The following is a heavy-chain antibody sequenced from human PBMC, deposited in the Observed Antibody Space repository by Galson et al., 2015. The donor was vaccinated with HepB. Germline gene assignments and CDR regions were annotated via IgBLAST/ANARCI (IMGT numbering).Heavy chain of an antibody. V-gene: IGHV3-30*04. CDR1: GFTFSSYA. Sequence: SLRLSCAASGFTFSSYAMHWVRQAPGKGLEWVAVISYDGSNKYYADSVKGRFTISRDNSKNTLYLQMNSLRAEDTAVYYCARDPQQLVFKTNLEGWWFDPWGQGTLVTVSS. D-gene: IGHD6-13*01. J-gene: IGHJ5*02. CDR3: ARDPQQLVFKTNLEGWWFDP. CDR2: ISYDGSNK.